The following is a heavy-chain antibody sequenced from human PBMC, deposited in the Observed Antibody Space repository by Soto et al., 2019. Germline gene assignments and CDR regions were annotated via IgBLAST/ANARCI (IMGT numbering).Heavy chain of an antibody. CDR3: AKGGAVLLDPFDV. CDR1: GFTFSSYA. Sequence: GGSLRLSCAASGFTFSSYAMSWVRQAPGKGLEWVSSISGSGDYTYHADSVKGRFTISRDNSKNTLYLQMNSLRADDTAVYYCAKGGAVLLDPFDVWGQGTMVTVSS. CDR2: ISGSGDYT. D-gene: IGHD1-26*01. J-gene: IGHJ3*01. V-gene: IGHV3-23*01.